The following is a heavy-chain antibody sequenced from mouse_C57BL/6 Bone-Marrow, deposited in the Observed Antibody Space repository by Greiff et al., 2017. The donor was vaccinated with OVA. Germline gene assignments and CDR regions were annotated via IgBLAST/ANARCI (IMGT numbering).Heavy chain of an antibody. V-gene: IGHV1-64*01. J-gene: IGHJ3*01. CDR1: GYTFTSYW. D-gene: IGHD2-5*01. CDR2: IHPNSGST. Sequence: QVQLKQPGAELVKPGASVKLSCKASGYTFTSYWMHWVKQRPGQGLEWIGMIHPNSGSTNYNEKFKSKATLTVDKSSSTAYMQLSSLTSEDSAVYYCAREDHYSKGAYWGQGTLVTVSA. CDR3: AREDHYSKGAY.